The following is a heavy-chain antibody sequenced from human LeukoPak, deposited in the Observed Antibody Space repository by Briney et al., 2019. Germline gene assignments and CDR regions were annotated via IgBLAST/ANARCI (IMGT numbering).Heavy chain of an antibody. J-gene: IGHJ4*02. CDR1: GFTFSSYA. V-gene: IGHV3-23*01. CDR3: ANPPTHKDIAAAANDY. CDR2: ISGSGGST. D-gene: IGHD6-13*01. Sequence: GGSPRLSCAASGFTFSSYAMSWVRQAPGKGLEWVSAISGSGGSTYYADSVKGRFTISRDNSKNTLYLQMNSLRAEDTAVYYCANPPTHKDIAAAANDYWGQGTLVTVSS.